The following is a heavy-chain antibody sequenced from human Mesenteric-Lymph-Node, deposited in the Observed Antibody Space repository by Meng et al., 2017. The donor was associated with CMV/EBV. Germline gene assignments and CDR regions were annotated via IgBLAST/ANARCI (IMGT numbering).Heavy chain of an antibody. D-gene: IGHD3-10*01. CDR3: ASSVTTYYYYGMDV. J-gene: IGHJ6*02. Sequence: GSLRLSCTVSGGSIISSTYYWGWIRQPPGKGLEWIGYVYYSGSTNYNPSLKSRVTISADTSKNQFFLILSSVTAADTAVYYCASSVTTYYYYGMDVWGQGTTVTVSS. CDR1: GGSIISSTYY. CDR2: VYYSGST. V-gene: IGHV4-61*05.